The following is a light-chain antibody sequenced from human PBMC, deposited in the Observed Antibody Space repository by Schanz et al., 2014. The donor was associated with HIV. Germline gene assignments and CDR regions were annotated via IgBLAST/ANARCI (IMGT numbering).Light chain of an antibody. V-gene: IGLV2-14*02. CDR3: NSYSHSNTYV. Sequence: QSVLTQPASVSGSLGQSITISCTGTNSDVGSFNLVSWYQQHPGKAPKLMIYETSERPSGVSDRFSGSKSGSTASLTISGLQAEDEADYYCNSYSHSNTYVFGSGTKVTVL. J-gene: IGLJ1*01. CDR1: NSDVGSFNL. CDR2: ETS.